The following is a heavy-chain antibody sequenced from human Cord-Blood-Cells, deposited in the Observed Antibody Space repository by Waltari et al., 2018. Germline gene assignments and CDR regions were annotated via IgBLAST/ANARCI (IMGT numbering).Heavy chain of an antibody. Sequence: QVQLVQSGAEVKKPGSSVKVSCKASGGTFSSYAISWVRQAPGQGLEWMGRIIPILGIANYEQKFQGRVTITADKSTSTAYMELSSLRSEDTAVYYCARTVVPAAMDWFDPWGQGTLVTVSS. V-gene: IGHV1-69*09. CDR3: ARTVVPAAMDWFDP. CDR2: IIPILGIA. CDR1: GGTFSSYA. D-gene: IGHD2-2*01. J-gene: IGHJ5*02.